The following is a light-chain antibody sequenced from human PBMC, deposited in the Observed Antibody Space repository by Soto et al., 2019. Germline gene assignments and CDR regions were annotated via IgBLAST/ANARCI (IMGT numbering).Light chain of an antibody. CDR2: DNY. CDR3: ATWDRSLSAVV. Sequence: QSVLTQPPSVSAAPGQKVTISCSGSTSNIGINDVSWYQQFPGTAPKLLIYDNYKRPSGIPGRFSGYKSGTSDTLDITGLQTGDEADYYCATWDRSLSAVVFGGGTKVTVL. CDR1: TSNIGIND. J-gene: IGLJ2*01. V-gene: IGLV1-51*01.